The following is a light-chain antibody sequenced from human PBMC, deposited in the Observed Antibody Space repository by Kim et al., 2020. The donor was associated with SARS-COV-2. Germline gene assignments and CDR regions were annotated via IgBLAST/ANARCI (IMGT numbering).Light chain of an antibody. CDR1: QSISAW. CDR3: QQYNSDSPT. Sequence: DIQMTQSPSTLSASVGDRVTITCRASQSISAWLAWYQQKPGKAPKLLMYKTSRLESGVPLRFSGSGSGTEFTLTISSLQPDDFATYHCQQYNSDSPTFGPGTKVDIK. CDR2: KTS. J-gene: IGKJ3*01. V-gene: IGKV1-5*03.